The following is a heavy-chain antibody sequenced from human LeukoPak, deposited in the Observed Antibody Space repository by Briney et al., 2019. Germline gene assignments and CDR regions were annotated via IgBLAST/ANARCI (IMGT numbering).Heavy chain of an antibody. CDR2: ISGSGRTI. CDR1: GFTFSDYY. CDR3: ARDLSNYYGSSGYGMDV. Sequence: KPGGSLRLSCAASGFTFSDYYMSWIRQAPGKGLEWVSYISGSGRTISYADSVKGRLTISRDNAKNSLFLQMNSLRAEDTAVYYCARDLSNYYGSSGYGMDVWGQGTTVTVSS. D-gene: IGHD3-10*01. J-gene: IGHJ6*02. V-gene: IGHV3-11*01.